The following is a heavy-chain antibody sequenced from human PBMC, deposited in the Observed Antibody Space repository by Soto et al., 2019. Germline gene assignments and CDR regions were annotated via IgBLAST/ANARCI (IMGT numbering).Heavy chain of an antibody. CDR3: ARASGSGYMDV. Sequence: QVQLQESGPGLVKPSQTLSLTYTVSGGSISSGGYYWSWIRQHPGKGLEWIGYIYYSGSTYYNPSLKGRVTVSVDTSKNQFSLRLSSVNAAATAVYYCARASGSGYMDVWGQGTTVTVSS. D-gene: IGHD3-10*01. CDR2: IYYSGST. CDR1: GGSISSGGYY. J-gene: IGHJ6*02. V-gene: IGHV4-31*03.